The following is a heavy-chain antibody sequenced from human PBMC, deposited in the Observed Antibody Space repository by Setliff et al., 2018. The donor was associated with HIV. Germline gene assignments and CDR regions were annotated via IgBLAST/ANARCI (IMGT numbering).Heavy chain of an antibody. J-gene: IGHJ4*02. Sequence: PSETLSLTCTVSGGSVSSSSYYWGWIRQPKGKGLEWIGTIYYSGDTQYNPSFKTRVIMSVDTSKNQFSLRLISVTAADTAVYYCARMEATRPPRGLDYWGPGTLVTVSS. V-gene: IGHV4-39*01. CDR3: ARMEATRPPRGLDY. CDR2: IYYSGDT. CDR1: GGSVSSSSYY. D-gene: IGHD6-6*01.